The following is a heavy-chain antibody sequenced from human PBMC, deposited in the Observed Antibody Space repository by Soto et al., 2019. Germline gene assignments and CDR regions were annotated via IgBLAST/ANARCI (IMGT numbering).Heavy chain of an antibody. CDR1: GNSFNNYW. D-gene: IGHD3-16*01. V-gene: IGHV5-51*03. CDR3: ARRARGNWACYD. J-gene: IGHJ4*02. Sequence: PGVSLKIPGVGSGNSFNNYWKGLVSHMTGKGRGWMGIIYRGGSDTRYSPSFQGQVTFSADKSTSSAYLQWRSLKSSDTAIYFCARRARGNWACYDWGQGTLVTVSS. CDR2: IYRGGSDT.